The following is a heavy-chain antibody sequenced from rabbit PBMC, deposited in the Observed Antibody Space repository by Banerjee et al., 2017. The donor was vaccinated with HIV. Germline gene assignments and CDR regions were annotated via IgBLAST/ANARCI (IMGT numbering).Heavy chain of an antibody. V-gene: IGHV1S45*01. D-gene: IGHD1-1*01. CDR1: GASLNDKDG. CDR3: ARDLVAVIGWNFNL. J-gene: IGHJ4*01. CDR2: INIVTGKS. Sequence: EQLEESGGGLVKPEGSLTLTCKASGASLNDKDGMCWVRQAPGKGLEWIACINIVTGKSVYASWAKGRFLMSRTSSTTVTLQMTSLTAADTATYFCARDLVAVIGWNFNLWGPGTLVTVS.